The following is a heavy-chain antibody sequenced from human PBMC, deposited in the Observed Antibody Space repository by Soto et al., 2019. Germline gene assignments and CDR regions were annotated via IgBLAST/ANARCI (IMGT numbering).Heavy chain of an antibody. J-gene: IGHJ6*03. V-gene: IGHV5-51*01. CDR1: GYSFTSYW. CDR3: ARRPRSEDYYYYMDV. Sequence: GESLKISCKGSGYSFTSYWISWVRQMPGKGLEWMGIIYPGDSDTRYSPSFQGQVTISADKSISTAYLQWSSLKASDTAMYYCARRPRSEDYYYYMDVWGKGTTVTVSS. D-gene: IGHD3-10*01. CDR2: IYPGDSDT.